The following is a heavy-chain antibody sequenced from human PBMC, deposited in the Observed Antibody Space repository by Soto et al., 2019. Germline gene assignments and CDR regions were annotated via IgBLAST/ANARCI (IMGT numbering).Heavy chain of an antibody. CDR2: IHHSGST. CDR1: GGSITSHY. J-gene: IGHJ6*02. D-gene: IGHD3-10*01. V-gene: IGHV4-59*08. Sequence: QVQLQESGPGLVKPSETLSLTCSVSGGSITSHYCSWFRQPPGKGLEWIGYIHHSGSTSYNPSLRSRVPISVGTSTAQFSLKASSVTAADTARYYCARQGFGHLHGPVDVWGPWTTVTVSS. CDR3: ARQGFGHLHGPVDV.